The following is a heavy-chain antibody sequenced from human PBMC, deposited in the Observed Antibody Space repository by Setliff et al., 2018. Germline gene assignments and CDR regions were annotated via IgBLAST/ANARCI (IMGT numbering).Heavy chain of an antibody. CDR3: ARDPYSSSWYNWFDP. CDR2: INPSGGST. D-gene: IGHD6-13*01. Sequence: GASVKVSCKASGYTLTSYDINWVRQATGQGLEWMGIINPSGGSTSYAQKFQGRVTMTRDTSTSTVYMELSSLRSEDTAVYYCARDPYSSSWYNWFDPWGQGTLVTVSS. J-gene: IGHJ5*02. CDR1: GYTLTSYD. V-gene: IGHV1-46*01.